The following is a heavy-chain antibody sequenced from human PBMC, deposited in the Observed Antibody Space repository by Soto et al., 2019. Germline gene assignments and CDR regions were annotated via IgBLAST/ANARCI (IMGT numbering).Heavy chain of an antibody. CDR2: LYYGRIA. CDR3: ALRSMAVVREY. Sequence: QVQLQESGPGLVKPSETLSLTCAVSGDSISSYYCMWIRQPPGKGLESIGYLYYGRIANYNPSLKSRVTLSVDTATNQCSLTLSSMAAADTAVYYCALRSMAVVREYWGQGTLVTVSS. J-gene: IGHJ4*02. CDR1: GDSISSYY. V-gene: IGHV4-59*01. D-gene: IGHD3-22*01.